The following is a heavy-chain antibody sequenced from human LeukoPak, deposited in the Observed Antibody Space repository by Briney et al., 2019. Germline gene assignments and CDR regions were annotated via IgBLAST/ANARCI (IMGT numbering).Heavy chain of an antibody. Sequence: SETLSLTCTVSDGSISSYYWSWIRQPPGKGLEWIGYIYYSGSTNYNPSLKSRVTISVDTSKNQFSLKLSSVTAADTAVYYCARHYIGYSSSWYYFDYWGQGTLVTVSS. D-gene: IGHD6-13*01. CDR1: DGSISSYY. V-gene: IGHV4-59*08. J-gene: IGHJ4*02. CDR2: IYYSGST. CDR3: ARHYIGYSSSWYYFDY.